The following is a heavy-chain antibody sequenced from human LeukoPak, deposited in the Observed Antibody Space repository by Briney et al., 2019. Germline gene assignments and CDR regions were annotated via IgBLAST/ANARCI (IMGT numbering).Heavy chain of an antibody. J-gene: IGHJ4*02. CDR3: AKEADDWYPRPFDY. CDR1: GFTFSSYA. D-gene: IGHD3-9*01. Sequence: TGGSLRLSCAASGFTFSSYAMHWVRQAPGKGLVWVSRINSDGSSTTYADSVKGRFTISRDNAKNTLYLQMNSLTAEDTAVYYCAKEADDWYPRPFDYWGQGTLVTVSS. CDR2: INSDGSST. V-gene: IGHV3-74*01.